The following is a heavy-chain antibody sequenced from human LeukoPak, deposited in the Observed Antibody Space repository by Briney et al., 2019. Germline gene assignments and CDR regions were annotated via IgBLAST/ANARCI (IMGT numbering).Heavy chain of an antibody. Sequence: GGSLRLSCTVSGFTLSSYEMSWIRQAPGKGLEWVSSIDYDGGSGHFADSVKGRFTVSRDNSNNTLFLHLNSLRGEDTAAYYCTRNSGWYGLSWGQGTLVTVSS. CDR3: TRNSGWYGLS. J-gene: IGHJ1*01. V-gene: IGHV3-23*01. D-gene: IGHD6-19*01. CDR2: IDYDGGSG. CDR1: GFTLSSYE.